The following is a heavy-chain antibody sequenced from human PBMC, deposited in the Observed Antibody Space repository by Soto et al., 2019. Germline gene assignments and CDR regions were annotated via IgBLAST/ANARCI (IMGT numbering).Heavy chain of an antibody. J-gene: IGHJ6*02. CDR3: ARDGRTSWYSYDYHGMDV. V-gene: IGHV3-7*05. Sequence: EVQLVESGGGLVQPGGSLRLSCAASGFTFRTYWLSWVRQVPGKGLEWVANINLDGSEKNYVDSVKGRFTISRDDARNSLYLQMSTMRAEDTALYYCARDGRTSWYSYDYHGMDVWGQGTTVTVPS. CDR2: INLDGSEK. CDR1: GFTFRTYW. D-gene: IGHD6-13*01.